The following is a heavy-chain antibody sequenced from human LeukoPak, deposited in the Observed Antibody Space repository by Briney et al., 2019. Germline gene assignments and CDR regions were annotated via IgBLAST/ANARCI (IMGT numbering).Heavy chain of an antibody. CDR1: GFTFSSYS. CDR2: ISSSSSTI. CDR3: ARDQGVGATQYWDY. Sequence: GGSLRLSCAASGFTFSSYSMNWVRQAPGKGLEWVSYISSSSSTIYYADSVKGRFTISRDNAKNSLYLQMNSLRAEDTAVYYCARDQGVGATQYWDYWGQGTLVTVSS. D-gene: IGHD1-26*01. J-gene: IGHJ4*02. V-gene: IGHV3-48*04.